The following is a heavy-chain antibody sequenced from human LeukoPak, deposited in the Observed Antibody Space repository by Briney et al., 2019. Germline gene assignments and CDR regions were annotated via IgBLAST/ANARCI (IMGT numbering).Heavy chain of an antibody. CDR3: ARDFSQGSGGWYGGDWFDP. J-gene: IGHJ5*02. CDR1: GDTFTGYY. V-gene: IGHV1-2*02. Sequence: ASLKVSCKASGDTFTGYYMHWVRQAPGQGLEWMGWINPNSGGTNYAQKFQGRVTMTRDTSLRTAYIGQSTLRSDDTAVSYCARDFSQGSGGWYGGDWFDPWGQGTLVTVSS. CDR2: INPNSGGT. D-gene: IGHD6-19*01.